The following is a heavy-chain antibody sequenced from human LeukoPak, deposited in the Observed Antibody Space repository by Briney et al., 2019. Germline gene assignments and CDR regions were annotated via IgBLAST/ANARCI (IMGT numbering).Heavy chain of an antibody. CDR2: MNPNSGNT. CDR3: ARDYDILTGYYTTFDY. D-gene: IGHD3-9*01. V-gene: IGHV1-8*01. J-gene: IGHJ4*02. Sequence: GASVKVSCKASGYTFTSYDINWVRQATGQGLEWTGWMNPNSGNTGYAQKFQGRVTMTRNTSISTAYMELRSLRSDDTAVYYCARDYDILTGYYTTFDYWGQGTLVTVSS. CDR1: GYTFTSYD.